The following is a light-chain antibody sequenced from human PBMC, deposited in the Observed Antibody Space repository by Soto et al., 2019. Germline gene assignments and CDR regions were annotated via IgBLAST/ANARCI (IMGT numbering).Light chain of an antibody. J-gene: IGKJ1*01. CDR2: GAS. CDR3: QQYDEWPQT. V-gene: IGKV3-15*01. Sequence: EVVLTQSPATLSLSPGERATLSCRASQSVNIYLAWYHQKPGHAPRLLIYGASTRATGIPARFSGSGSGTEFTLSISSLQSEDFALYYCQQYDEWPQTFGQGTKVDIK. CDR1: QSVNIY.